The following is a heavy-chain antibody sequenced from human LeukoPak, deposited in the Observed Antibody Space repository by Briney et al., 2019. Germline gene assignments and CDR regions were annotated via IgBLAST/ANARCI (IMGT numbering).Heavy chain of an antibody. Sequence: PSETLSLTCAVYGGSFSGYYWSWIRQPPGKGLEWIGEMNHSGSTNDNPSLKSRVTISVDTSKNQFSLKLSSVTAADTAVYYCAGTYTYYYYYYMDVWGKGTTVTISS. CDR1: GGSFSGYY. CDR2: MNHSGST. CDR3: AGTYTYYYYYYMDV. D-gene: IGHD2-2*02. J-gene: IGHJ6*03. V-gene: IGHV4-34*01.